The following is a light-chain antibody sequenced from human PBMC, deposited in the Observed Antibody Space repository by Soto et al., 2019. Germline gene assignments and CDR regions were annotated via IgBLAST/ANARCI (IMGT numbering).Light chain of an antibody. CDR2: SSD. CDR1: SSNIGTNT. CDR3: EAWDGSLNVVL. Sequence: QSVLTQPPSASGTPRQRVTISCSGSSSNIGTNTVNWYQHLPGSAPKLLIYSSDQRPSGVPDRFSGSKSGTSASLAISGLQPDDEADYYCEAWDGSLNVVLFGGGTKVTVL. J-gene: IGLJ2*01. V-gene: IGLV1-44*01.